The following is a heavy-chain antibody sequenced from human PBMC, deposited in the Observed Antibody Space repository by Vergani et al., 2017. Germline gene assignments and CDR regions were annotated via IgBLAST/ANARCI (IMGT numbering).Heavy chain of an antibody. CDR2: IYYSGST. CDR1: GGSISSSSYY. D-gene: IGHD2-15*01. Sequence: QLQLQESGPGLVKPSETLSLTCTVSGGSISSSSYYWGWIRQPPGKGLEWIGSIYYSGSTYYNPSLKSRVTISVDTSKNQFSLKLSSVTAADTAVYYCARDRPNMVVVVAATGSGGIDYWGQGTLVTVSS. V-gene: IGHV4-39*07. CDR3: ARDRPNMVVVVAATGSGGIDY. J-gene: IGHJ4*02.